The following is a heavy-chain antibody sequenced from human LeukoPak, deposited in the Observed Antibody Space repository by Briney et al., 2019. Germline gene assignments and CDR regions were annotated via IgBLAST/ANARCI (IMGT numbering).Heavy chain of an antibody. CDR3: TTDPPRGAAAGTPLKDEYFQH. D-gene: IGHD6-13*01. Sequence: GGSLRLSCAASGFTFSNAWMSWVRQAPGKGLEWVGRIKSKTDGGTTDYAAPVKGRFTISRDDSKNTLYLQMNGLKTEDTAVYYCTTDPPRGAAAGTPLKDEYFQHWGQGTLVTVSS. CDR2: IKSKTDGGTT. CDR1: GFTFSNAW. V-gene: IGHV3-15*01. J-gene: IGHJ1*01.